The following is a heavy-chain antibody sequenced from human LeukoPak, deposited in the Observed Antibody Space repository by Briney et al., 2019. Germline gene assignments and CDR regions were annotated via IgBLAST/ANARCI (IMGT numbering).Heavy chain of an antibody. J-gene: IGHJ5*02. V-gene: IGHV4-59*01. D-gene: IGHD6-19*01. CDR2: IYYSGST. CDR1: GGSISSYY. Sequence: ETSGTLSLTCTVAGGSISSYYWSWVRQPPGTGREWIGYIYYSGSTNYNPSLKSRVTISVDTSKNQFSLKLSSVIAADTAVYYCARVRDIAVAGSWFDPWGQGTLVTVSS. CDR3: ARVRDIAVAGSWFDP.